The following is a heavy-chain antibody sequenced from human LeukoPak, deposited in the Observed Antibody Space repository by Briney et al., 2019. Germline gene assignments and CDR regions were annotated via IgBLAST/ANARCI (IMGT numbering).Heavy chain of an antibody. CDR1: GFTFSSYG. Sequence: GGSLRLSCAASGFTFSSYGMHWVRQAPGKGLEWVAVISYDGSNKYYADSVKGRFTISRDNSKNTLYLQMNSLRAEDTAVYYCAKDPRGGQWLEGLDYWGQGTLVTVSS. CDR3: AKDPRGGQWLEGLDY. D-gene: IGHD6-19*01. CDR2: ISYDGSNK. V-gene: IGHV3-30*18. J-gene: IGHJ4*02.